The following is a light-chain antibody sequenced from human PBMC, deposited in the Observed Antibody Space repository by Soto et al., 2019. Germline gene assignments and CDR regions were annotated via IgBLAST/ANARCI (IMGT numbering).Light chain of an antibody. CDR2: DAS. Sequence: PHSTDTLTVSPGARVALSCRASQNIVTNLAWYQQKPGQAPRLLIYDASNRATGIPARFSGSGSGTDFTLTISSLEPEDFAGYYCQQRSNWPLTFGGGTKVDI. CDR3: QQRSNWPLT. CDR1: QNIVTN. V-gene: IGKV3-11*01. J-gene: IGKJ4*01.